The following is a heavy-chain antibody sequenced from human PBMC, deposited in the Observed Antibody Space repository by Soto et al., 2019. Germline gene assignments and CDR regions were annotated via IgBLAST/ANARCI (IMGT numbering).Heavy chain of an antibody. CDR2: INWNSGRV. CDR1: GFTFDDYV. V-gene: IGHV3-9*01. Sequence: EVPLVESGGGLVQPGRSLRLSCAASGFTFDDYVMHWVRQAPGKGLEWVSDINWNSGRVAYADSVKGRFTISRDNAKNSLYLQMNSLRTEDTALYYCARPQGVAATDAFDIWGPGTMVTVSS. CDR3: ARPQGVAATDAFDI. J-gene: IGHJ3*02. D-gene: IGHD2-15*01.